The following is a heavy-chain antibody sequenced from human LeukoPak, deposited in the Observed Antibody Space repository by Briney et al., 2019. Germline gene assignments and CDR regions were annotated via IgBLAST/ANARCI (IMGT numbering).Heavy chain of an antibody. CDR3: ARGGGSGWFFDY. CDR1: GFTFSSYW. V-gene: IGHV3-74*01. Sequence: GGSLRLSCAASGFTFSSYWMHWVRQAPGKGLVWVSRINSDGSSTSYADSVKGRFTISRDNAKNSLYLQMNSLRAEDTALYYCARGGGSGWFFDYWGQGTLVTVSS. CDR2: INSDGSST. J-gene: IGHJ4*02. D-gene: IGHD6-19*01.